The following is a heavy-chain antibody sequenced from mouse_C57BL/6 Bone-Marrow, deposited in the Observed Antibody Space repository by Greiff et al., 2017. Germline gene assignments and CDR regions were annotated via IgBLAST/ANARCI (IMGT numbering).Heavy chain of an antibody. V-gene: IGHV1-59*01. D-gene: IGHD4-1*01. CDR1: GYTFTSYW. J-gene: IGHJ1*03. CDR2: IDPSDSYT. Sequence: VQLQQPGAELVRPGTSVKLSCKASGYTFTSYWMHWVKQRPGQGLEWIGVIDPSDSYTNYNQKFKGKATLTVDTSSSTAYMQLSSLTSEDSAVYDCARAGTCNFDVWGTGTTVTVSS. CDR3: ARAGTCNFDV.